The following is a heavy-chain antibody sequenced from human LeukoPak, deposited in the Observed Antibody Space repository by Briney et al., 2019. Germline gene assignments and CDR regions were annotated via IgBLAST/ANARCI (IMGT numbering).Heavy chain of an antibody. CDR2: INPNSGGT. J-gene: IGHJ6*02. CDR3: ARVAGDYYYYYYGMDV. Sequence: ASVKVSCKASGYTFTSYGISWVRQAPGQGLEWMGWINPNSGGTNYAQKFQGRVTMTRDTSISTAYMELSRLRSDDTAVYYCARVAGDYYYYYYGMDVWGQGTTVTVSS. D-gene: IGHD4-17*01. V-gene: IGHV1-2*02. CDR1: GYTFTSYG.